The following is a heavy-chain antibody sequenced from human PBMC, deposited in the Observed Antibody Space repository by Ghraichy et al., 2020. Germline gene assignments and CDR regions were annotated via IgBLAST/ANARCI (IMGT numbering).Heavy chain of an antibody. CDR2: IKQDGSEK. Sequence: GESLKISCAASGFTFSSYWMSWVRQAPGKGLEWVANIKQDGSEKYYVDSVKGRFTISRDNAKNSLYLQMNSLRAEDTAVYYCARSRLIAAAGTPTDYWGQGTLVTVSS. J-gene: IGHJ4*02. V-gene: IGHV3-7*01. D-gene: IGHD6-13*01. CDR1: GFTFSSYW. CDR3: ARSRLIAAAGTPTDY.